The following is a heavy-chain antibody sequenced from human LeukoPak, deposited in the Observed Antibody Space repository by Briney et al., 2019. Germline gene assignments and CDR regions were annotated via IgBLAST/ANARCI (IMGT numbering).Heavy chain of an antibody. Sequence: PGGSLRLSCAASGFTFSSYWMHWVRQAPGKGLVWVSRIYSDGSSTNYADSVKGRFTISRDNAKNTLHLQMNSLRAEDTAVYYCVRDLGIAVAPGYWGQGTLVTVSS. CDR3: VRDLGIAVAPGY. CDR2: IYSDGSST. V-gene: IGHV3-74*01. D-gene: IGHD6-19*01. CDR1: GFTFSSYW. J-gene: IGHJ4*02.